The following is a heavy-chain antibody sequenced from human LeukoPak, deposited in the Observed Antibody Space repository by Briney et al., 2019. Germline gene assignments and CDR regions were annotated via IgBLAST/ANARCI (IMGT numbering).Heavy chain of an antibody. D-gene: IGHD3-10*01. CDR1: GGAFSSFT. J-gene: IGHJ4*02. Sequence: ASVKVSCKASGGAFSSFTISWVRQAPAQGLEWMGGIIPIFGTTNYAQKFQGRVTIIADKSASTTYMALSSLRSEDTAVYYCARLVQGSGSFYNGPFDHWGQGTLVTVSS. CDR2: IIPIFGTT. CDR3: ARLVQGSGSFYNGPFDH. V-gene: IGHV1-69*06.